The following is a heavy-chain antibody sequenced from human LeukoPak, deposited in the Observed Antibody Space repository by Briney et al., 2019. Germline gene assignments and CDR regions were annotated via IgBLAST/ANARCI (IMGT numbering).Heavy chain of an antibody. CDR1: GFTLSPYT. CDR3: ASEAYCGGDCYSNLADY. V-gene: IGHV3-21*06. J-gene: IGHJ4*02. Sequence: GGSLRLSCAASGFTLSPYTMNWVRQAPGKGLEWVSSISSSSSYIYYADAVKGRFTISRDNANNSLYLQMNSLRAEDTAVYYCASEAYCGGDCYSNLADYWGQGTLVTASS. D-gene: IGHD2-21*02. CDR2: ISSSSSYI.